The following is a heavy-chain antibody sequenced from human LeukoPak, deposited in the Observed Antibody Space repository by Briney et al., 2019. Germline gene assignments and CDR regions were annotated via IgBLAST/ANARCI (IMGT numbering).Heavy chain of an antibody. CDR3: ARERTYYDILTGPNWFDP. J-gene: IGHJ5*02. V-gene: IGHV1-69*05. Sequence: SVKVSCKASGGTFSSYAISWVRQAHGQGLEWMGGIIPIFGTANYAQKFQGRVTITTDESTSTAYMELSSLRSEDTAVYYCARERTYYDILTGPNWFDPWGQGTLVTVSS. CDR1: GGTFSSYA. CDR2: IIPIFGTA. D-gene: IGHD3-9*01.